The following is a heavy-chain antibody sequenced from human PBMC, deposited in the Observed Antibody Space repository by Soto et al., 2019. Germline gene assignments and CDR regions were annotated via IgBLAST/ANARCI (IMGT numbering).Heavy chain of an antibody. CDR2: ITTYNSNT. CDR3: ARGCGGDCRLFDY. CDR1: GYTFTTYG. J-gene: IGHJ4*02. V-gene: IGHV1-18*04. D-gene: IGHD2-21*02. Sequence: ASVKVSCKTSGYTFTTYGITCVRQAPGQVLEWLGWITTYNSNTNYAQNLHGRLTMTIDASTSTAYMELRSLRSDDTAVYYCARGCGGDCRLFDYWGQGTLVTVS.